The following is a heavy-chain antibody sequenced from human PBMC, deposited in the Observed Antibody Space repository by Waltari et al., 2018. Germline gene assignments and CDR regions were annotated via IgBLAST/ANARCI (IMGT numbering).Heavy chain of an antibody. Sequence: EVQLVESGGGLVQPGGALRLSCVASESTVGNNDMPWVRQAPGKGLEWVSSISSSGGHKFYAASMEGRFTISRDNAKNSLYLQMNSLRAEDTAVYYCATSEYQLVLVDEYWGQGTLVTVSS. CDR3: ATSEYQLVLVDEY. CDR2: ISSSGGHK. D-gene: IGHD2-2*01. CDR1: ESTVGNND. J-gene: IGHJ4*02. V-gene: IGHV3-21*01.